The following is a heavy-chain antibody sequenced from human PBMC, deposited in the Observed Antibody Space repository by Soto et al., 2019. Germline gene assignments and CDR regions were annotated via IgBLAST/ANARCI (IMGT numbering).Heavy chain of an antibody. J-gene: IGHJ4*02. V-gene: IGHV4-34*01. D-gene: IGHD4-17*01. Sequence: SETLSLTCAVYGGSFSGYYWSWSRQPPGKGLEWIGEINHSGSTNYNPSLKSRVTISVDTSKNQFSLKLSSVTAADTAVYYCARGTTVTTPFDYWGQGTLVTVSS. CDR2: INHSGST. CDR1: GGSFSGYY. CDR3: ARGTTVTTPFDY.